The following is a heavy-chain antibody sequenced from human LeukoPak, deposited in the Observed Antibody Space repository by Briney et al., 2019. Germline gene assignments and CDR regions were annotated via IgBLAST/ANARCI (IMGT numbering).Heavy chain of an antibody. V-gene: IGHV4-59*01. D-gene: IGHD4-23*01. CDR2: IYYSGTT. CDR3: ARNHGGWFDS. Sequence: SETLSLTCTVSGGSISNFYWSWIRQPPGKGLEWIGYIYYSGTTKYNPSLKSRVTISVDTFKNQFSLKLNSVTAADTAVYYCARNHGGWFDSWGQGTLVTVSS. J-gene: IGHJ5*01. CDR1: GGSISNFY.